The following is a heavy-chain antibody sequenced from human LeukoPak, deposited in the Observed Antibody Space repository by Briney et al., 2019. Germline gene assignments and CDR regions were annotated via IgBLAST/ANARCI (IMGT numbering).Heavy chain of an antibody. V-gene: IGHV1-46*01. CDR2: INPKSGST. CDR1: GYTFTDYY. CDR3: ARMERRKGATLFFDY. D-gene: IGHD1-26*01. J-gene: IGHJ4*02. Sequence: ASVKVSCKASGYTFTDYYIHWVRQAPGQGLEWMGWINPKSGSTSYAQKFQGRVTMTRDMSTSTVYMELSSLRSEDTAVYYCARMERRKGATLFFDYWGQGTLVTVSS.